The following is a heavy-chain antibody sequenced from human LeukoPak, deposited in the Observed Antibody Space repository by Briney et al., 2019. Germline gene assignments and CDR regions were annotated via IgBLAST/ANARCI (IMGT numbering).Heavy chain of an antibody. CDR3: ARDPVAGTQVDY. V-gene: IGHV4-59*12. CDR1: GGSISSYY. J-gene: IGHJ4*02. CDR2: IYYSGST. D-gene: IGHD6-19*01. Sequence: SETLSLTCTVSGGSISSYYWSWIRQPPGKGLEWIGYIYYSGSTNYSPSLKSRVTISVDTSKNQFSLELSSVTAADTAVYYCARDPVAGTQVDYWGQGTLVTVSS.